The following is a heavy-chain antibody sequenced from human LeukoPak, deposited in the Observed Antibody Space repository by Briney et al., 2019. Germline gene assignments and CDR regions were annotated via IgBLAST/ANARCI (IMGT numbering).Heavy chain of an antibody. Sequence: SETLSLTCTVSGGSISSGGYYWSWIRQHPGKGLEWIGYIYYSGSTYYNPSLKSRVTISVDTSKNQFSLKLSSVTAADTAVYYCARARLHSYYYGSGSYGDFDYWGQGTLVTVSS. J-gene: IGHJ4*02. CDR3: ARARLHSYYYGSGSYGDFDY. CDR2: IYYSGST. V-gene: IGHV4-31*03. D-gene: IGHD3-10*01. CDR1: GGSISSGGYY.